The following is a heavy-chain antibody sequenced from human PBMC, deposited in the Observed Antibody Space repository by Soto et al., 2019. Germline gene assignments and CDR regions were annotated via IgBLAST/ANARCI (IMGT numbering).Heavy chain of an antibody. CDR3: ARVPSPFDYYYAMDV. Sequence: PSETLSLTCIVSGDSISSGNKYWSWIRQPPGKGLEWLGYFFSSGTTYHNPSLTSRLSMSLDTSQNQFSLKLNSVTDADTAVYFCARVPSPFDYYYAMDVWGQGTSVTVSS. CDR1: GDSISSGNKY. J-gene: IGHJ6*02. D-gene: IGHD3-9*01. V-gene: IGHV4-30-4*01. CDR2: FFSSGTT.